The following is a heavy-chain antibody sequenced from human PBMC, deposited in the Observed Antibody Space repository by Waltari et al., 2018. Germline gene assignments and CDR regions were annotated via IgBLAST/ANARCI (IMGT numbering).Heavy chain of an antibody. J-gene: IGHJ4*02. CDR1: GFTFSSSW. CDR2: INRDGSGT. CDR3: GRREGSVTMVRGIDY. D-gene: IGHD3-10*01. Sequence: EVQLVESGGGLVQPGGSLRLSCAASGFTFSSSWMHWVRQAPGKGLVWVSRINRDGSGTSYADSVKGLFTISRDNAKNTLYLQMNSLRAEDTAVYYCGRREGSVTMVRGIDYWGQGTLVTVSS. V-gene: IGHV3-74*01.